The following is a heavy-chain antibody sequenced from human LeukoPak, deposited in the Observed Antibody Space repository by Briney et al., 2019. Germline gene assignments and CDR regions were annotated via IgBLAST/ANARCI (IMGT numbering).Heavy chain of an antibody. CDR1: GGSFSGYY. J-gene: IGHJ5*02. CDR3: AGAKEYGYNYGPGFGFDP. V-gene: IGHV4-34*01. D-gene: IGHD5-18*01. CDR2: INHSGST. Sequence: SETLSLTCAVYGGSFSGYYWSWIRQPPGKGLEWIGEINHSGSTNYGPSLKSRVTISVDMSKKQISLKLSSVTAADTAVYYCAGAKEYGYNYGPGFGFDPWGQGTLVTVSS.